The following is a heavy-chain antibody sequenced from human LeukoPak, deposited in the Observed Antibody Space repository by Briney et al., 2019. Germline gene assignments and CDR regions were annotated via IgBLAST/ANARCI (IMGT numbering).Heavy chain of an antibody. D-gene: IGHD3-3*01. Sequence: ASVKVSCKASGYTFTNYHIHWVRQAPGQGLEWKGRINPSGGSTTYAQKYQGRVTMTRNTSTTTVYMELSSLRSEDTAVYYCARDRANYDFWNGYLAYGMDVWGQGTTVTVSS. CDR3: ARDRANYDFWNGYLAYGMDV. V-gene: IGHV1-46*01. J-gene: IGHJ6*02. CDR1: GYTFTNYH. CDR2: INPSGGST.